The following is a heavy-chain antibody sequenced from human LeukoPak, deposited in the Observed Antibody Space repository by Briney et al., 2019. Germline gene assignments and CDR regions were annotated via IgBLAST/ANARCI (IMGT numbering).Heavy chain of an antibody. D-gene: IGHD2-2*01. CDR2: IYSGGNT. Sequence: PGGSLRLSCAASGFTVSSNYMSWVRQAPGKGLEWVSVIYSGGNTDYADSVEGRFTISRDNSKNMLYLQMNSLRAEDTAIYYCAKDLISSTNYYLDCWGQGTLVTVSS. J-gene: IGHJ4*02. CDR1: GFTVSSNY. V-gene: IGHV3-53*01. CDR3: AKDLISSTNYYLDC.